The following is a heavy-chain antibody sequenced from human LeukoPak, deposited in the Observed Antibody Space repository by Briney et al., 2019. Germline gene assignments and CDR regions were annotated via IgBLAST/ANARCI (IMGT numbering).Heavy chain of an antibody. Sequence: SETLSLTCTVSGGSISSYYWSWIRQPPGKGLEWIGYIYYSGSTNYNPSLKSRVTISVDTSKNQFSLKLSSVTAADTAVYYCARHGRLAAAGRRWYFDLWGRGTLVTVSS. D-gene: IGHD6-13*01. CDR3: ARHGRLAAAGRRWYFDL. CDR1: GGSISSYY. J-gene: IGHJ2*01. CDR2: IYYSGST. V-gene: IGHV4-59*08.